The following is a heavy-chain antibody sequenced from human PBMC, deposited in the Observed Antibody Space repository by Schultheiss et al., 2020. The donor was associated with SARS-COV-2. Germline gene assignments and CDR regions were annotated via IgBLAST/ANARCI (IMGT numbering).Heavy chain of an antibody. Sequence: SETLSLTCTVSGGSITSYYWTWIRQSPGKGLEWIGYISYTGTTKYSPSLKSRLAMSVDTSRNQISLKLSSVTAADTAVYYCASGVVGGIGYYFDYWGQGTLVTVSS. V-gene: IGHV4-59*01. J-gene: IGHJ4*02. CDR1: GGSITSYY. D-gene: IGHD1-26*01. CDR3: ASGVVGGIGYYFDY. CDR2: ISYTGTT.